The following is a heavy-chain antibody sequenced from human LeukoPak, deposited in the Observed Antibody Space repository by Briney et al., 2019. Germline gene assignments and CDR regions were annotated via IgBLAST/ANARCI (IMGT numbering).Heavy chain of an antibody. D-gene: IGHD3-10*01. CDR3: AKVRGSGSYYRRGHFDY. CDR2: ISGSGGST. Sequence: GGSLRLSRAASGFTFSSYAMSWVRQAPGKRLEWVSAISGSGGSTYYADSVKGRFTISRDNSKNTLYLQMNSLRAEDTAVYYCAKVRGSGSYYRRGHFDYWGQGTLVTVSS. V-gene: IGHV3-23*01. J-gene: IGHJ4*02. CDR1: GFTFSSYA.